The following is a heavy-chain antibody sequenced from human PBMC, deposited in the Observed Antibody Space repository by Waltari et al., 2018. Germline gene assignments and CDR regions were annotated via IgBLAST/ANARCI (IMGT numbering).Heavy chain of an antibody. V-gene: IGHV5-51*01. Sequence: EVQLVQSGAQVKKPGESLKISCKGSGDTFTNYWIGWVRQMPGKGLEWMGIIRLRDSDIREDPSFQGHVTISADKAVNTAYLQWSSLKASDTAMYYCARASYGSGSSWFDPWGQGNLVTVSS. CDR2: IRLRDSDI. CDR1: GDTFTNYW. CDR3: ARASYGSGSSWFDP. J-gene: IGHJ5*02. D-gene: IGHD3-10*01.